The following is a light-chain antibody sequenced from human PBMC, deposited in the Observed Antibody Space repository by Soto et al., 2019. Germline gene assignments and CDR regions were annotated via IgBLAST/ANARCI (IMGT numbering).Light chain of an antibody. CDR3: SSYAGSNNFV. CDR2: EVT. V-gene: IGLV2-8*01. J-gene: IGLJ1*01. Sequence: QSALTQPPSASGFPGQSVTISCTGTSSDVGYYDYVSWYQQHPGKAPKLVIYEVTKRPSGVPDRVSASKSGNTASLTVSGLRAEDEADYSCSSYAGSNNFVFGSGPKLTVL. CDR1: SSDVGYYDY.